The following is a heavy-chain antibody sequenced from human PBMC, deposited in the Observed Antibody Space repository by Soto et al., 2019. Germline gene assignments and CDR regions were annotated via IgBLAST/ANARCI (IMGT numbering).Heavy chain of an antibody. CDR2: ISYDGSNK. CDR1: GFTFSSYA. Sequence: PGGSLRLSCAASGFTFSSYAMHWVRQAPGKGLEWVAVISYDGSNKYYADSVKGRFTISRDNSKNTLYLQMNSLRAEDTAVYYCARGLITMVRGPRKPSGMYYYGMYVWGQGTTVPVSS. CDR3: ARGLITMVRGPRKPSGMYYYGMYV. D-gene: IGHD3-10*01. J-gene: IGHJ6*02. V-gene: IGHV3-30-3*01.